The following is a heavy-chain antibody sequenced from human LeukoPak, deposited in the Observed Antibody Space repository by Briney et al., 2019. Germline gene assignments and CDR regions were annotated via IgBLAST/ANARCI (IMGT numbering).Heavy chain of an antibody. Sequence: SVKVSCKASGGTFSSYAISWVRQAPGQGLEWIGRIIPIFGTANYAQKFQGRVTITTDESTSAAYMELSSLRSEDTAVYYCAKSLADYGDTRYYFDYWGQGTLVTVSS. CDR3: AKSLADYGDTRYYFDY. V-gene: IGHV1-69*05. CDR2: IIPIFGTA. CDR1: GGTFSSYA. J-gene: IGHJ4*02. D-gene: IGHD4-17*01.